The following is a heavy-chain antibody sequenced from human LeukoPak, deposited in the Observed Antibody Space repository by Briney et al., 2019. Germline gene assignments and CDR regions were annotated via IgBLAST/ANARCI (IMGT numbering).Heavy chain of an antibody. V-gene: IGHV3-23*01. D-gene: IGHD2-15*01. CDR3: AKLSSGSCYSRVDY. CDR2: FGGCGNST. Sequence: GGSLRLSCAASGFIFSSYAMSWVRQAPGKGLEWVSTFGGCGNSTYYADSVKGRFTISRDNSKNTLYLQMNSLRAEDTALYYCAKLSSGSCYSRVDYWGQGTLVTVSS. CDR1: GFIFSSYA. J-gene: IGHJ4*02.